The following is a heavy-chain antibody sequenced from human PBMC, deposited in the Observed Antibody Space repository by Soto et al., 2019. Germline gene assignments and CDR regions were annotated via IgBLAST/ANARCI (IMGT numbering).Heavy chain of an antibody. J-gene: IGHJ6*02. CDR3: ARAVVTNYYYGMDV. V-gene: IGHV4-61*01. CDR2: IYYSGST. CDR1: SGSVSSGSYY. Sequence: SETLSLTCTVSSGSVSSGSYYWSWIRQPPGKGLEWIGYIYYSGSTNYNTSLKSRVTISVDTSKNQFSLKLSSVTAADTAVYYCARAVVTNYYYGMDVWGQGTTVTVSS. D-gene: IGHD2-15*01.